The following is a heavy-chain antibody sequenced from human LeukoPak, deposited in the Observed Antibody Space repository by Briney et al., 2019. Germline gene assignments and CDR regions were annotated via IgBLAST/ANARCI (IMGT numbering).Heavy chain of an antibody. CDR1: GFTFSRYD. J-gene: IGHJ2*01. D-gene: IGHD1-26*01. V-gene: IGHV3-13*04. CDR2: IGSAGDT. CDR3: VRVGGSGTYLINPFFDL. Sequence: GGSLRLSCAASGFTFSRYDMHWVRQAPGKGLEWVSAIGSAGDTYYPGSVKGRFTISREDAENSLYLQMNTLCAGDTAVYYCVRVGGSGTYLINPFFDLWGRGILVTVSS.